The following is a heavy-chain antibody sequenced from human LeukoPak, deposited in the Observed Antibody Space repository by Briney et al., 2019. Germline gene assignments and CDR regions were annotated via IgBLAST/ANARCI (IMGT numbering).Heavy chain of an antibody. Sequence: PSETLSLTCTVSGGSISSYYWSWIRQPAGKGLEWIGRIYTGGSTNYNPSLKSRVTMSVDTSKNQFSLKLSPVTAADTAVYYCARHFPRYSSSWYNYYYGMDVWGQGTTVTVSS. CDR3: ARHFPRYSSSWYNYYYGMDV. J-gene: IGHJ6*02. CDR1: GGSISSYY. CDR2: IYTGGST. V-gene: IGHV4-4*07. D-gene: IGHD6-13*01.